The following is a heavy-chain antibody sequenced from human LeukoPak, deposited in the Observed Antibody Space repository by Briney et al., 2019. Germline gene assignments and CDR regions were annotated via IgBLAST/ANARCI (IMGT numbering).Heavy chain of an antibody. CDR3: ARRGSGWYYFDY. D-gene: IGHD6-19*01. J-gene: IGHJ4*02. Sequence: SETLSLTCTVSGGSISSSSYYWGWIRQPPGKGLEWIGSIYYSGSTYYKPSLKSRFTISVDTSKNQFSLKMSSVTAADTAVYYCARRGSGWYYFDYWGQGTLVTVSS. CDR1: GGSISSSSYY. V-gene: IGHV4-39*01. CDR2: IYYSGST.